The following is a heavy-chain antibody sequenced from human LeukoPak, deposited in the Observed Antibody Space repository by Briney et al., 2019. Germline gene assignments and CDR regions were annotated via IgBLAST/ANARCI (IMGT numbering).Heavy chain of an antibody. CDR3: ARATSDFVVVPAAYNWFDP. V-gene: IGHV3-48*01. CDR1: GFTFSSYS. J-gene: IGHJ5*02. Sequence: GGSLRLSCAASGFTFSSYSMNWVRQAPGKGLEWVSYISSSSSTIYYADSVKGRFTISRDNAKNSLYLRMNSLRAEDTAVYYCARATSDFVVVPAAYNWFDPWGQGTLVTVSS. CDR2: ISSSSSTI. D-gene: IGHD2-2*01.